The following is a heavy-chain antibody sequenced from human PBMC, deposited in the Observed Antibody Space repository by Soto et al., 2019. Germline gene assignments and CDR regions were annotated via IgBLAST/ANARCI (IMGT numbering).Heavy chain of an antibody. CDR3: AKDLGSGSYPRVSRDNWFDP. Sequence: EVQLLESGGGLVQPGGSLRLSCAASGFTFSSYAMSWVRQAPGKGLEWVSAISGSGGSTYYADSVKGRFTISRDNSKNTLYLQMNSLRAEDTAVYYCAKDLGSGSYPRVSRDNWFDPWGQGTLVTVSS. D-gene: IGHD3-10*01. CDR2: ISGSGGST. V-gene: IGHV3-23*01. CDR1: GFTFSSYA. J-gene: IGHJ5*02.